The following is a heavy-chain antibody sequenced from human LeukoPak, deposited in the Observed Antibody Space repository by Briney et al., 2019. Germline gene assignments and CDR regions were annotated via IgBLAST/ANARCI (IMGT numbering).Heavy chain of an antibody. CDR1: GGSISSSSYY. CDR3: ARRTNSGDFDY. CDR2: IYYSGST. V-gene: IGHV4-39*01. Sequence: SETLSLTCTVSGGSISSSSYYWGWIRQPPGKGLEWIGSIYYSGSTYYNPSFKSRVTISVDTSKNQFSLKLSSVTAADTAVYYCARRTNSGDFDYWGQGTLVTVSS. D-gene: IGHD2-8*01. J-gene: IGHJ4*02.